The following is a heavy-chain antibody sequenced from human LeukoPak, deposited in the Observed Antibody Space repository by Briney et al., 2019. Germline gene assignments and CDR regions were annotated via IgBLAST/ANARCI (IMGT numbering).Heavy chain of an antibody. J-gene: IGHJ3*02. D-gene: IGHD2-21*01. CDR2: IYYSGST. V-gene: IGHV4-59*01. CDR1: GGSISSYY. Sequence: SETLSLTCTVSGGSISSYYWSWIRQPPGKGLEWIGYIYYSGSTNYNPSLKSRVTISVDTSKNQFSLKLSSVTAADTAVYYCAREGDLGAFDIWGQGTMVTVSS. CDR3: AREGDLGAFDI.